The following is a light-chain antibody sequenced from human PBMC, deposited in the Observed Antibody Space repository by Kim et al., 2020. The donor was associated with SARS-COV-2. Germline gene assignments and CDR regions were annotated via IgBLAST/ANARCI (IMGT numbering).Light chain of an antibody. V-gene: IGLV2-11*01. CDR2: DIS. CDR1: SSNVGGYNY. Sequence: GQSVTISFTGTSSNVGGYNYVSWYQQHPGTAPLLMIYDISKRPSGVPDRFSGSKSSNTASLTISGLQAEDEADYYCCSYAGSYTYVFGTGTKVTVL. CDR3: CSYAGSYTYV. J-gene: IGLJ1*01.